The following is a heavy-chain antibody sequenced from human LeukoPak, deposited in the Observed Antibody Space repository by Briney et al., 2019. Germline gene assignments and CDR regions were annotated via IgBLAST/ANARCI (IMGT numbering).Heavy chain of an antibody. V-gene: IGHV1-69*05. CDR3: ARGDILTGSPLDY. CDR1: GGTFISYA. CDR2: IIPIFGTA. J-gene: IGHJ4*02. D-gene: IGHD3-9*01. Sequence: ASVKVSCKASGGTFISYAISWVRQARGQGLEWMGRIIPIFGTANYAQKFQGRVTITTDESTSTAYMELSSLRSEDTAVYYCARGDILTGSPLDYWGQGTLVTVSS.